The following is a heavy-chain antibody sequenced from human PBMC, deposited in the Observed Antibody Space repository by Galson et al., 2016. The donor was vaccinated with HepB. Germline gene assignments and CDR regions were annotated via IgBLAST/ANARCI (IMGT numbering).Heavy chain of an antibody. D-gene: IGHD1-26*01. CDR1: GFTLSSYT. CDR2: ISGSSSYS. CDR3: ARDSATDHYYFYGMDV. Sequence: SLRLSCAASGFTLSSYTMHWVRQAPGKGLEWVSSISGSSSYSYYADSVKGRFTISRDNAKNSLSLQLNSLTADDTAAYYCARDSATDHYYFYGMDVWGHGTMVTVSS. V-gene: IGHV3-21*01. J-gene: IGHJ6*02.